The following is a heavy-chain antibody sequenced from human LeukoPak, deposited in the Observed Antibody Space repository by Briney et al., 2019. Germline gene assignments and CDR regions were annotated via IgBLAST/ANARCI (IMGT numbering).Heavy chain of an antibody. Sequence: SETLSLTCTVSGGSISSYYWSWIRQPPGKGLERIGYIYYSGSTNYNPSLKSRVTISVDTSKNQFSLKLSSVTAADTAVYYCARLLNGYFDYWGQGTLVTVPS. D-gene: IGHD2-8*01. CDR3: ARLLNGYFDY. V-gene: IGHV4-59*01. J-gene: IGHJ4*02. CDR1: GGSISSYY. CDR2: IYYSGST.